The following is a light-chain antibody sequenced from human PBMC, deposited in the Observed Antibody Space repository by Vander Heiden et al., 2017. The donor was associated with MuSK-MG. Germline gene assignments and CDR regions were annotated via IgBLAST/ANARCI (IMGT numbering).Light chain of an antibody. Sequence: QSALTQPASVSGSPGQSITIPCTGTTSDVGGYDYVSWYQQHPGSAPKLMIYDVSYRPSGVSNRFSGSKSGNTASLTISGLQAEDEADYYCSSYKSSTTLEVFGTRTKVTVL. CDR2: DVS. CDR1: TSDVGGYDY. V-gene: IGLV2-14*01. J-gene: IGLJ1*01. CDR3: SSYKSSTTLEV.